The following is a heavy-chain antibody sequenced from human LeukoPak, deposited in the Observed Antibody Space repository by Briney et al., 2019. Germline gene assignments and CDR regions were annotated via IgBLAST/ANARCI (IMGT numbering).Heavy chain of an antibody. D-gene: IGHD7-27*01. J-gene: IGHJ4*02. CDR1: GGSISSYY. Sequence: SQTLSLTCTVSGGSISSYYWSWIRQPPGKGLEWIGYIYYSGSTNYNPSLKSRVTISVDTSKNQFSLKLSSVTAADTAVYYCARVPDTGVRYFDYWGQGTLVTVSS. CDR2: IYYSGST. CDR3: ARVPDTGVRYFDY. V-gene: IGHV4-59*01.